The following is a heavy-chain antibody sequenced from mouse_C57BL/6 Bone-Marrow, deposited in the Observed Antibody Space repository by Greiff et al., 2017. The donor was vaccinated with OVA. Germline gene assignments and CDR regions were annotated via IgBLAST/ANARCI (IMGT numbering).Heavy chain of an antibody. CDR3: ARLPGYYAMDY. V-gene: IGHV1-59*01. CDR2: IDPSDSYT. Sequence: QVQLKQPGAELVRPGTSVKLSCKASGYTFTSYWMHWVKPRPGQGLEWIGVIDPSDSYTNYNQKFKGKATLTVDTSSSTAYMQLSSLTSEDAAVYYCARLPGYYAMDYWGQGTSVTVSS. CDR1: GYTFTSYW. J-gene: IGHJ4*01.